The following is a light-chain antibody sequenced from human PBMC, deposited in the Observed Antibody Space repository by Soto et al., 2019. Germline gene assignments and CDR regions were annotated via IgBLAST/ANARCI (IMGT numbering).Light chain of an antibody. CDR2: AAP. CDR3: QQLDNYPRT. Sequence: DIQMTQSPSSLSASVGDRVTITCQASQSISSYLNWYQQKPGKAPKLLIYAAPSLQSGVPSRFSGSGSGTEFPLTISSLQPDDFATYYCQQLDNYPRTFGQGTKVDIK. J-gene: IGKJ1*01. CDR1: QSISSY. V-gene: IGKV1-9*01.